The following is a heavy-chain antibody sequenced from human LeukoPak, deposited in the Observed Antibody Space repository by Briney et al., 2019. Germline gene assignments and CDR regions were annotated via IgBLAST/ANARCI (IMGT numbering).Heavy chain of an antibody. Sequence: SQTLSLICAISGDSVSSNSAAWNWIRQSPSRGLEWLGRTYYRSKLYNDYVVSVKSRITINPATSKNQFSLQLNSVTPEDTAVYYCARDPIAARPYYYYYMDVWGKGTTVTVSS. J-gene: IGHJ6*03. CDR1: GDSVSSNSAA. V-gene: IGHV6-1*01. CDR3: ARDPIAARPYYYYYMDV. D-gene: IGHD6-6*01. CDR2: TYYRSKLYN.